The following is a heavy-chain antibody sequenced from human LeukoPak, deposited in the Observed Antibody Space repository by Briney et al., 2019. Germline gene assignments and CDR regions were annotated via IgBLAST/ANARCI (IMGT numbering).Heavy chain of an antibody. CDR2: IYTGGTA. CDR1: GFTVSSNY. CDR3: ARARHPYISGTYWYYFDY. J-gene: IGHJ4*02. V-gene: IGHV3-53*01. D-gene: IGHD3-10*01. Sequence: GGSLRLSCAASGFTVSSNYMSWVRQAPGKGLEWVSLIYTGGTAYYADSVKGRFTISRDNSKNTLYLQMNALRAEDTALYYCARARHPYISGTYWYYFDYWGQGTLVTVSS.